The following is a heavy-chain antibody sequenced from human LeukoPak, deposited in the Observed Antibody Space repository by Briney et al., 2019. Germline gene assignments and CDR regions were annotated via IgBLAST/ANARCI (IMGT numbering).Heavy chain of an antibody. Sequence: GGSLRLSCAASGFTSSSYWMHWVRQAPGKGLVWVSRINSDGSSTSYVDSVKGRFTISRDNSKNTLYLQMNSLRAEDTAVYCCARDANYYFDYWGQGTLVTVSS. CDR2: INSDGSST. CDR1: GFTSSSYW. J-gene: IGHJ4*02. V-gene: IGHV3-74*01. CDR3: ARDANYYFDY. D-gene: IGHD1-7*01.